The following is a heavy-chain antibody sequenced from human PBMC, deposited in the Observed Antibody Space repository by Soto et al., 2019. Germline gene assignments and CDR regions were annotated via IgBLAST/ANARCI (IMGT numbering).Heavy chain of an antibody. CDR3: ATLRRITIFGVVPPAFDP. V-gene: IGHV1-24*01. CDR1: GYTLTELS. D-gene: IGHD3-3*01. Sequence: ASVKVSCKVSGYTLTELSMHWVRQAPGKGLEWMGGFDPEDGETIYAQKFQGRVTMNEDTSTDKAYMDLSSLGSEDTAVYYCATLRRITIFGVVPPAFDPWGQGTLVTVSS. J-gene: IGHJ5*02. CDR2: FDPEDGET.